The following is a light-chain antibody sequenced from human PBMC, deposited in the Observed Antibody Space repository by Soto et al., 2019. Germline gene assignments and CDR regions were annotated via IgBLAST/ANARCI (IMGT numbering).Light chain of an antibody. Sequence: DLQMTQSPSSLSASVGDRVTITCRASQSISNNLNWYQQKPGKAPKLMIYVASNLQIGVSSRFSGSRSGTDFTLTISSLQPEYFATYYCQQSYSLTFGPGPEVDIK. CDR3: QQSYSLT. CDR2: VAS. J-gene: IGKJ3*01. CDR1: QSISNN. V-gene: IGKV1-39*01.